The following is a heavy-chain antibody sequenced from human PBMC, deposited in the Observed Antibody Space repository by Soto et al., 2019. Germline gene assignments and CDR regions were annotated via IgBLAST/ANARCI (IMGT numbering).Heavy chain of an antibody. Sequence: QVNLVESGGGVVPPGTSLRLSCAASGFSFSLYGMHWVRQAPGKGLGWGAFIRYDGSDKQCADTVKGRCAVSRDNLENTLALQIDNLSADDTATYYCARDQGGSVAYLDVWGQGTLVTVSS. J-gene: IGHJ4*02. CDR3: ARDQGGSVAYLDV. CDR2: IRYDGSDK. CDR1: GFSFSLYG. V-gene: IGHV3-33*01. D-gene: IGHD5-12*01.